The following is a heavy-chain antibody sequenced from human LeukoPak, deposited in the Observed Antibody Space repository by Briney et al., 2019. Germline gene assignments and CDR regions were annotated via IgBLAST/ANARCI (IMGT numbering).Heavy chain of an antibody. J-gene: IGHJ4*02. V-gene: IGHV4-59*11. CDR2: IYYTGST. D-gene: IGHD6-19*01. CDR3: AREYSSGWYGFFDY. CDR1: GGSISSHY. Sequence: SETLSLTCTVSGGSISSHYWSWIRQPPGKGPEWIGYIYYTGSTNYNPSLKSRVTISVDTSKNHFSLKLSSVTAADTAVYYCAREYSSGWYGFFDYWGQGTLVTVSS.